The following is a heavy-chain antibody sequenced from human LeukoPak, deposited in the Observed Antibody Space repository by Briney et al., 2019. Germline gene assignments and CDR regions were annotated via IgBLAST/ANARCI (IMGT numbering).Heavy chain of an antibody. CDR1: GFTFSSSG. Sequence: GGSLRLSCAASGFTFSSSGMHWVRQAPGKGLEWVTFIRYDGSNKYYADSVKGRFTISRDNSKNTLYLQMNSLRAEDTAVYYCAKVPDYYGSGRYHWGQGTLVTVSS. V-gene: IGHV3-30*02. J-gene: IGHJ4*02. CDR3: AKVPDYYGSGRYH. D-gene: IGHD3-10*01. CDR2: IRYDGSNK.